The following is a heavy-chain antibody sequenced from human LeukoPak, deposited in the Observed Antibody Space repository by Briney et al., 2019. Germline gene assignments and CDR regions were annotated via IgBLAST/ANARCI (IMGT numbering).Heavy chain of an antibody. CDR3: AGGGYCGVSSCFAPLLDW. V-gene: IGHV4-59*01. J-gene: IGHJ4*02. D-gene: IGHD2-15*01. CDR2: IYNTGTT. CDR1: RGITRYY. Sequence: SETLSLTCTVSRGITRYYWFWIRQSPRKGLEWVGYIYNTGTTNYNPSLKSRATMSVDTSKSQFSLKLSSVTAADTAIYYCAGGGYCGVSSCFAPLLDWWGQGSPVTVSS.